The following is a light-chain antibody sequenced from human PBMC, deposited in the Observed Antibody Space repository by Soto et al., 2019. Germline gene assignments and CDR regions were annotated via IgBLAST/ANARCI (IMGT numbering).Light chain of an antibody. CDR1: QSISTY. CDR3: QQTYSTPPT. Sequence: DIQMTQSPSSLSASVGDRVTITCRASQSISTYVNWYQQKAGLAPKLLIYAASSLESGVPSTFSGSGSGTDFTLTISSLQTEDFATYYYQQTYSTPPTCGQGTKVEIK. V-gene: IGKV1-39*01. CDR2: AAS. J-gene: IGKJ1*01.